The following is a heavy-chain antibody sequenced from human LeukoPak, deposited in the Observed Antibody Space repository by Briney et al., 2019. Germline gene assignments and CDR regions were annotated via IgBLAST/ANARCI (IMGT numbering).Heavy chain of an antibody. CDR1: GFTFGSYA. V-gene: IGHV3-30*02. J-gene: IGHJ5*02. D-gene: IGHD6-13*01. CDR2: IRYDGSNK. Sequence: GGSLRLSCAASGFTFGSYAMHWVRQAPGKGLEWVAIIRYDGSNKYYAESVKGRFTISRDNSKNTLYLQMNSLRAEDTAVYYCAKQSGSSLSWFDPWGQGTLVTVSS. CDR3: AKQSGSSLSWFDP.